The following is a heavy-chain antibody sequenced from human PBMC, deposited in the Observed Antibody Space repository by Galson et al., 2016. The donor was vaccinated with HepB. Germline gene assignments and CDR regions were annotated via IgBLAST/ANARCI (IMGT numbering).Heavy chain of an antibody. V-gene: IGHV3-73*01. D-gene: IGHD3-10*01. CDR2: IRSKSNNYAT. Sequence: SLRLSCAASGFTFSDSAMHWVRQASGKGLEWVGRIRSKSNNYATAYAASVKGRFTISRDDSKRMAFLQMNSLKTEDTAVYYCTRVGYRLWFGAPINDYGMDVWGRGTTVTVSS. J-gene: IGHJ6*02. CDR3: TRVGYRLWFGAPINDYGMDV. CDR1: GFTFSDSA.